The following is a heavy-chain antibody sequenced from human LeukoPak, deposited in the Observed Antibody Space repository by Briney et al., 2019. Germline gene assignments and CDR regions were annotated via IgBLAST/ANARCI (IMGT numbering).Heavy chain of an antibody. Sequence: PGGTLRLSCAASGFTFSSYGMSWVRQAPGKGLEWIGEINHSGSTNYNPSLKSRVTISVDTSKNQFSLKLSSVTAADTAVYYCARDGMGAAIDYWGQGTLVTVSS. J-gene: IGHJ4*02. D-gene: IGHD1-26*01. V-gene: IGHV4-34*01. CDR1: GFTFSSYG. CDR2: INHSGST. CDR3: ARDGMGAAIDY.